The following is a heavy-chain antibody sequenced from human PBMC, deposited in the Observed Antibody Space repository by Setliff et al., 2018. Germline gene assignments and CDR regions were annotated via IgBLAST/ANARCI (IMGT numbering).Heavy chain of an antibody. CDR3: ASARRKVGFDS. D-gene: IGHD6-6*01. Sequence: GGSLRLSCAASGFTFRTYWMHWVRQAPGKGLVWVSRIISDGSYTNYANAVKGRFTISRDNTKNTLYLHMDSLRVDDTAVYYCASARRKVGFDSWGQGTLVTVSS. CDR2: IISDGSYT. V-gene: IGHV3-74*01. J-gene: IGHJ5*01. CDR1: GFTFRTYW.